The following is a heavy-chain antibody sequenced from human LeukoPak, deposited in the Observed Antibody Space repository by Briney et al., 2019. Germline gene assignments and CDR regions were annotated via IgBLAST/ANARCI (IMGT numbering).Heavy chain of an antibody. CDR3: ADFDRS. V-gene: IGHV3-7*01. CDR2: INTDGSNR. D-gene: IGHD3-22*01. CDR1: GLTFSAAW. Sequence: GSLRLSCAASGLTFSAAWMSWVRQAPGKGLEWVATINTDGSNRYYVDSVKGRFTISRDNAKNSLYLQMDSLRADDTALYYCADFDRSWGQGTLVTVSS. J-gene: IGHJ4*02.